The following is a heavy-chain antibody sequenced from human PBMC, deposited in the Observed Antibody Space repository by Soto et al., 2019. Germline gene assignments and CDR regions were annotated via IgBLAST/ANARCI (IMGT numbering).Heavy chain of an antibody. CDR1: GFTVSSNY. J-gene: IGHJ3*02. CDR3: ARVVVAPRERWSAFDI. D-gene: IGHD3-22*01. V-gene: IGHV3-53*02. CDR2: IYSGGST. Sequence: EVQLVETGGGLIQPGGSLRLSCAASGFTVSSNYMSWVRQAPGKGLEWVSVIYSGGSTYYADSVKGRFTISRDNSKNTLYLQMNSLRAEDTAVHYCARVVVAPRERWSAFDIWGQGTMVTVSS.